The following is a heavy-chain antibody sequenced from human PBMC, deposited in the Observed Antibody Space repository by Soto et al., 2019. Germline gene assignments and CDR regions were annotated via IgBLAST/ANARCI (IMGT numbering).Heavy chain of an antibody. Sequence: QVQLQESGPGLVKPSDTLSLTCAVSGYSISSSNWWGWIRQPPGKGLEWIGYIYYSGSTYYNPSLNSRVTMSVDTSKNQFSLKLSAVTAVDTAVYYCARTGYTLWYGSGSYYNNWFDPWGQGTLVTVSS. D-gene: IGHD3-10*01. J-gene: IGHJ5*02. CDR1: GYSISSSNW. CDR2: IYYSGST. CDR3: ARTGYTLWYGSGSYYNNWFDP. V-gene: IGHV4-28*01.